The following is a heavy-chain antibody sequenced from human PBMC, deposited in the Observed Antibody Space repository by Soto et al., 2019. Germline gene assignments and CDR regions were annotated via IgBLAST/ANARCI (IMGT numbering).Heavy chain of an antibody. D-gene: IGHD6-13*01. CDR1: GFSLSNARLG. CDR3: ARIQSSSWYVLDY. V-gene: IGHV2-26*01. CDR2: VFSNDDK. J-gene: IGHJ4*02. Sequence: QVTLKESGPVLLKPTETLTLTCTVSGFSLSNARLGVSWIRQPPGKALEWLAHVFSNDDKSYSTSLKSRLTISRDTSKSQVVLTVTNLDPVDTATYYCARIQSSSWYVLDYWGQGTLVTVSS.